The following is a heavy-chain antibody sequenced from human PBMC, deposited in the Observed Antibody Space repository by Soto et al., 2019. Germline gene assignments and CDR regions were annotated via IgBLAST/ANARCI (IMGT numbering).Heavy chain of an antibody. CDR2: INYDGSEK. Sequence: EVQLVESGGTLVQPGGSLRLSCAASGFTFSSYWMSWVRQAPGEGLEWVANINYDGSEKYYVDSVRGRFTISRDNAKNSLYLQMNSLRAEDTAVYYCARELVVGPAEYFQHWGKGTLVTVFS. CDR1: GFTFSSYW. J-gene: IGHJ1*01. CDR3: ARELVVGPAEYFQH. V-gene: IGHV3-7*01. D-gene: IGHD3-22*01.